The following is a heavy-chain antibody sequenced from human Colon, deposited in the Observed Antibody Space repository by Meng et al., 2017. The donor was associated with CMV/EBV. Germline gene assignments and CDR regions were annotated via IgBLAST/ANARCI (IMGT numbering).Heavy chain of an antibody. CDR2: IDHTGST. J-gene: IGHJ4*02. CDR3: ARGGGTPIRGVLPFDF. Sequence: GQLQQWGAGLLKPSETLSLTCALYGGSFSPYYWSWIRQSPGKGLEWIAEIDHTGSTNYNPSLKSRVTIPIDTSNSHFSLNLTSATAADTAVYYCARGGGTPIRGVLPFDFWGQGTLVTVSS. CDR1: GGSFSPYY. V-gene: IGHV4-34*01. D-gene: IGHD3-10*01.